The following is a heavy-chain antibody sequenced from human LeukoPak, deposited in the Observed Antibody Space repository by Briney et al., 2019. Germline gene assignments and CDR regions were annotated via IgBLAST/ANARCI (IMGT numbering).Heavy chain of an antibody. Sequence: GGSLRLSCAASGFTFSSYAMSWVRQAPGKGLEWVSAIGGNGGSTYYAESVKGRFTISRDNSKNTLYLQMDGLRADDTALYYCAKEQGWFGECSTYWGQGTLVTVSS. J-gene: IGHJ4*02. V-gene: IGHV3-23*01. D-gene: IGHD3-10*01. CDR2: IGGNGGST. CDR1: GFTFSSYA. CDR3: AKEQGWFGECSTY.